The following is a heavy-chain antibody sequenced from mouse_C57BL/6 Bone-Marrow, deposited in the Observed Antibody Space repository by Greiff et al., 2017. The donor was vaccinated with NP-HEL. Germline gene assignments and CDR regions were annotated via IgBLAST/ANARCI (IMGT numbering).Heavy chain of an antibody. D-gene: IGHD3-3*01. V-gene: IGHV1-50*01. CDR3: AKGPLYYFDY. Sequence: VQLQQPGAELVKPGAPVKLSCKASGYTFTSYWMQWVKQRPGQGLEWIGEIDPSDSYTNYNQKFKGKATLTVDTSSSTAYMQLSSLTSADSAVYYCAKGPLYYFDYWGQGTTLTVSS. CDR1: GYTFTSYW. CDR2: IDPSDSYT. J-gene: IGHJ2*01.